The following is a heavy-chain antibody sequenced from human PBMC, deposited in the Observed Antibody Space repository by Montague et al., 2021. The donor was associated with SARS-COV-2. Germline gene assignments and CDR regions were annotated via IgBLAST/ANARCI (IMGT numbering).Heavy chain of an antibody. CDR1: GGSVNSGGYY. CDR2: IYYSGTT. CDR3: ARDRPADDYDDYGAGRYSYHYGMDV. D-gene: IGHD4-17*01. J-gene: IGHJ6*02. Sequence: SETLSLTCTVSGGSVNSGGYYWSWIRPPPGQGLEWNGNIYYSGTTNYNLSLKSRLTISVDTTKSPFSLKLSSVTAADTAVYYCARDRPADDYDDYGAGRYSYHYGMDVWGLGTTVTVSS. V-gene: IGHV4-61*08.